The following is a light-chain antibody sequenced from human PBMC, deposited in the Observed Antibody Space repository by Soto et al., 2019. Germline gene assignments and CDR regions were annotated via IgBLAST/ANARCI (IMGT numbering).Light chain of an antibody. V-gene: IGKV3-15*01. CDR1: QSVSSN. CDR2: GAS. J-gene: IGKJ1*01. Sequence: EIVMTQSPATMSVSPGERATLSCRASQSVSSNLAWYQQNPGQAPRLLIYGASTRATGIPARFSGSGSGTEFTLTISSLQSEDFAVYYCQQYNNWPGTFGQGTKVDIK. CDR3: QQYNNWPGT.